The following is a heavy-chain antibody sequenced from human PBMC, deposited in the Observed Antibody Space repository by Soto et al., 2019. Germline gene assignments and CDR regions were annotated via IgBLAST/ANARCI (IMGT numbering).Heavy chain of an antibody. CDR3: ARGLLYYDILTGYLAHYYYYYGMDV. V-gene: IGHV4-59*12. J-gene: IGHJ6*02. Sequence: SETLSLTCAVSGGSISSYYWSWIRQPPGKGLEWIGYIYYSGSTNYNPSLKSRVTISVDTSKNQFSLKLSSVTAADTAVYYCARGLLYYDILTGYLAHYYYYYGMDVWGQGTTVTVSS. CDR1: GGSISSYY. D-gene: IGHD3-9*01. CDR2: IYYSGST.